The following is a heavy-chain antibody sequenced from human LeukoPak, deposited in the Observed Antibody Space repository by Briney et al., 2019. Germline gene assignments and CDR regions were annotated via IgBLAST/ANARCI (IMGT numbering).Heavy chain of an antibody. Sequence: RASVKVSCKASGYTFTGYYVHWVRQAPGQGLEWMGWINPNSGGTNYAQKFQGRVTMTRDTSISTAYMELSRLRSDDTAVYYCASKYCSSTSCYYAYWGQGTLVTVSS. D-gene: IGHD2-2*01. V-gene: IGHV1-2*02. CDR2: INPNSGGT. CDR3: ASKYCSSTSCYYAY. J-gene: IGHJ4*02. CDR1: GYTFTGYY.